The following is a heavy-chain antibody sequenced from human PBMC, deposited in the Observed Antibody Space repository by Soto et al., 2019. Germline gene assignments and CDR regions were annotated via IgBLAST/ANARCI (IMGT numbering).Heavy chain of an antibody. CDR2: IIPGDSDT. CDR1: GYYFTDYW. V-gene: IGHV5-51*01. CDR3: ARRQRNGWYVAGFDY. Sequence: EVQLVQSGAEVKKPGESLRISCTASGYYFTDYWIGWVRQMPGKGLELMGMIIPGDSDTKYSPSFQGQVTISADKSINTAYLQWSSLKASDSAMYYCARRQRNGWYVAGFDYWGQGTLVTASS. D-gene: IGHD6-19*01. J-gene: IGHJ4*02.